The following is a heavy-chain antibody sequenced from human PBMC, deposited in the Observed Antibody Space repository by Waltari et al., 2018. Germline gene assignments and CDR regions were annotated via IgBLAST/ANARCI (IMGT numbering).Heavy chain of an antibody. J-gene: IGHJ6*02. D-gene: IGHD1-26*01. Sequence: QVHLVQSAAEVKSPGATVKVPCKTSGYSFPSYDIQWVGQANGQGHEWMGWMNPRDGDTDYAQKFQGRVTMTTNTSISTAYLHLSSLRSEDTAVYYCARAVGGAARGYYGMDVWGQGTTVTVSS. V-gene: IGHV1-8*01. CDR1: GYSFPSYD. CDR2: MNPRDGDT. CDR3: ARAVGGAARGYYGMDV.